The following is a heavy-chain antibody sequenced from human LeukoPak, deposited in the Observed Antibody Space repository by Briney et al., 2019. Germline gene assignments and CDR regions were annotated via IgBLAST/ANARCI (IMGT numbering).Heavy chain of an antibody. V-gene: IGHV1-2*02. Sequence: ASVKVSCKASGYTFTSYYMHWVRQAPGQGLEWMGWINPNSGGTNYAQKFQGRVTMTRDTSISTAYMELSRLRSDDTAVYYCARDLGYSSSSYYYYYYMDVWGKGTTVTVSS. CDR3: ARDLGYSSSSYYYYYYMDV. J-gene: IGHJ6*03. CDR1: GYTFTSYY. D-gene: IGHD6-6*01. CDR2: INPNSGGT.